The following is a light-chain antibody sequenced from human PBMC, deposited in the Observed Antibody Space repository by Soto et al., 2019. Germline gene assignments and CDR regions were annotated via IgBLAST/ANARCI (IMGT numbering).Light chain of an antibody. J-gene: IGLJ2*01. Sequence: QSALTQPRSVSGSPGQSVTISCTGTSSDVGTYNWLSWYQQHPGKAPKLIIFDVSRRPSGVPDRFSASKAGNTASLSVSGLQVEDEADYYCSLHAGGTNVIFGGGTKLTVL. CDR1: SSDVGTYNW. CDR3: SLHAGGTNVI. CDR2: DVS. V-gene: IGLV2-11*01.